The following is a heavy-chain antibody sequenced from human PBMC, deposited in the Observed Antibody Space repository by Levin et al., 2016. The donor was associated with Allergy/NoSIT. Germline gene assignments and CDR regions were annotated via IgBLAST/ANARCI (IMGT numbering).Heavy chain of an antibody. V-gene: IGHV3-23*01. J-gene: IGHJ5*02. Sequence: GGSLRLSCAASGFTFSSYAMTWVRQAPGKGLEWVSGISGSGGSTYYADSVKGRFTISRDNSKNTLYLQMNSLRAEDTAVYYCAKCRMGSSWYWFDPWGQGTLVTVSS. CDR3: AKCRMGSSWYWFDP. CDR2: ISGSGGST. D-gene: IGHD6-13*01. CDR1: GFTFSSYA.